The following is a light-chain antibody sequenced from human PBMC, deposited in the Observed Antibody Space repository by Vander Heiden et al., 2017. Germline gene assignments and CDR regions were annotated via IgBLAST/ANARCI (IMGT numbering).Light chain of an antibody. CDR2: GAS. Sequence: EIVMTQPSDTLSVSPGETATLSCRASENIRSNLAWYQQKPGQAPRLLIHGASTRATSIPVRFSGSRSGTEFTLPISSLQSEDLAVYYCHQYNKGPATFGQGTKLEIK. CDR1: ENIRSN. V-gene: IGKV3-15*01. CDR3: HQYNKGPAT. J-gene: IGKJ2*01.